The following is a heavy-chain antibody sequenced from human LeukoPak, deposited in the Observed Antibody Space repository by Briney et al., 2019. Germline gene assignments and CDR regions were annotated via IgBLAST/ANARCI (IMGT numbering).Heavy chain of an antibody. CDR2: INHSGST. V-gene: IGHV4-34*01. D-gene: IGHD5-24*01. Sequence: PSETLSLTCAVDGGSFSGDYWSWIRQPPGKGLEWIGEINHSGSTNYNPSLKSRVTISVDTSKNQFSLKLSSVTAADTAVYYCGAGYNIDYWGQGALVTVSS. CDR3: GAGYNIDY. J-gene: IGHJ4*02. CDR1: GGSFSGDY.